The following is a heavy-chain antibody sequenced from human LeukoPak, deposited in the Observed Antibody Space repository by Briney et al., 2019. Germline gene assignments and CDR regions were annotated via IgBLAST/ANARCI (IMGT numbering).Heavy chain of an antibody. Sequence: SETLSLTCSVSGDSMNIFDWSWIRQPAGKGLEWVGQVFTSGTTAYTSSLKSRLTISLDKSKNQVSLKLISVTAADTAVYYCARHSPSGWNYFDSWGQGALVIVSS. D-gene: IGHD6-19*01. CDR3: ARHSPSGWNYFDS. V-gene: IGHV4-4*07. CDR2: VFTSGTT. J-gene: IGHJ4*02. CDR1: GDSMNIFD.